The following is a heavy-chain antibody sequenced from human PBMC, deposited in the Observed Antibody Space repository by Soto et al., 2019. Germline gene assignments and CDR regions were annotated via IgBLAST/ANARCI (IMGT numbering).Heavy chain of an antibody. Sequence: GGSLRLSCAASGFTFSSYSMNWVRQAPGKGLEWVSYISSSSSTIYYADSVKGRFTISRDNAKNSLYLQMNSLRDEDTAVYYCARDPPSIVGLSNERSDAFDIWGQGTMVTVSS. V-gene: IGHV3-48*02. J-gene: IGHJ3*02. CDR2: ISSSSSTI. D-gene: IGHD1-26*01. CDR3: ARDPPSIVGLSNERSDAFDI. CDR1: GFTFSSYS.